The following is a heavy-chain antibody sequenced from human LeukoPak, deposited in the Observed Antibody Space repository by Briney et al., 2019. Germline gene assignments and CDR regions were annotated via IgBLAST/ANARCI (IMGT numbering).Heavy chain of an antibody. CDR3: ARDFSRGTISGDV. J-gene: IGHJ6*02. Sequence: PGGSLRLSCAASGFTFDDYAMHWVRQAPGKGLEWVSLISGSGGSTYYADSVKGRFTISRDNAKNSLYLQMNSLRAEDTAVYYCARDFSRGTISGDVWGQGTTVTVSS. V-gene: IGHV3-43*02. CDR1: GFTFDDYA. CDR2: ISGSGGST. D-gene: IGHD3-3*01.